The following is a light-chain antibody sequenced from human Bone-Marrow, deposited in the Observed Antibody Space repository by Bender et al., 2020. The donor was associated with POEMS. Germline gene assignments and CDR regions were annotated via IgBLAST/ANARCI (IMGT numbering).Light chain of an antibody. V-gene: IGLV2-8*01. CDR1: TDDIGGYNF. Sequence: QSALTQPPSASGSPGQSVTISCTGTTDDIGGYNFVSWFQQYPGKAPKLILYEVNTRPSGVPERFSGSKSGNTASLTVSALRAEDEADYYCSSFSSGSTLVVFGGGTKLTVL. J-gene: IGLJ2*01. CDR3: SSFSSGSTLVV. CDR2: EVN.